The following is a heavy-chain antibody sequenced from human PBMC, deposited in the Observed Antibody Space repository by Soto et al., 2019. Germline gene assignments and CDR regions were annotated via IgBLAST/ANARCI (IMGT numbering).Heavy chain of an antibody. CDR3: AKGGEQYCSDGRCYSGYFGMDV. Sequence: PSGSLRLSCTTSGFNFNISGIYWVRQAPGEGLEWVAVVSHDGRKKYYADSVKGRFTVSRDNSKNTVFLHMNSLRAGDTAVYYCAKGGEQYCSDGRCYSGYFGMDVWGQGTTVTVSS. CDR1: GFNFNISG. CDR2: VSHDGRKK. V-gene: IGHV3-33*05. D-gene: IGHD2-15*01. J-gene: IGHJ6*02.